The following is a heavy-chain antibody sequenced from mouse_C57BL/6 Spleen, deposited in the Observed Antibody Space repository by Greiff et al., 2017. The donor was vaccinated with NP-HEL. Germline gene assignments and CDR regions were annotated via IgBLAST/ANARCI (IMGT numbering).Heavy chain of an antibody. CDR1: GYTFTDYY. Sequence: EVQLQQSGPELVKPGASVKISCKASGYTFTDYYMNWVKQSHGKSLEWIGDINPNNGGTSYNQKFKGKATLTVDKSSSTAYMELRSLTSEDSAVYYCARGAIYYDYDVPFAYWGQGTLVTVSA. D-gene: IGHD2-4*01. CDR3: ARGAIYYDYDVPFAY. V-gene: IGHV1-26*01. CDR2: INPNNGGT. J-gene: IGHJ3*01.